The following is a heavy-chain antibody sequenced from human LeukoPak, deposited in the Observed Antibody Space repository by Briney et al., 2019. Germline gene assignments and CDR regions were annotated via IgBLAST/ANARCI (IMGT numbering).Heavy chain of an antibody. CDR1: GYSFTSYW. Sequence: KTGESLKISCKGSGYSFTSYWIGWVRQMPGKGLEWMGIIYPGDSDTRYSPSFQGQVTISADKSISTAYLQWSSLKASDTAMYYCARTFMVRRAHKDAFDIWGQGTMVTVSS. CDR2: IYPGDSDT. J-gene: IGHJ3*02. V-gene: IGHV5-51*01. CDR3: ARTFMVRRAHKDAFDI. D-gene: IGHD3-10*01.